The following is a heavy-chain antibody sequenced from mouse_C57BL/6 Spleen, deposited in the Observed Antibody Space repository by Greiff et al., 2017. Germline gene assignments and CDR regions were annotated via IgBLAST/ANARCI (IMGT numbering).Heavy chain of an antibody. CDR1: GYSITSGYY. CDR3: ARDWDEVGYYAMDY. CDR2: ISYDGSN. Sequence: EVHLVESGPGLVKPSQSLSLTCSVTGYSITSGYYWNWIRQFPGNKLEWMGYISYDGSNNYNPSLKNRISITRDTSKNPFFLKLNSVTTEDTATYYCARDWDEVGYYAMDYWGQGTSVTVSS. J-gene: IGHJ4*01. D-gene: IGHD4-1*01. V-gene: IGHV3-6*01.